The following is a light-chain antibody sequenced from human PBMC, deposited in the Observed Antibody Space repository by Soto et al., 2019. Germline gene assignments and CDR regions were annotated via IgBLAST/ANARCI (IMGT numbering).Light chain of an antibody. Sequence: QSVLTQPASVSGSPGQSITISCTGTSSDVGRYNHVSWYQHHPGKAPKLIISEVSNRPSGVSNRFSGSKSGYTASLTISGLQAEDEADYYCNSHPSGDFRVFGTGTKVTV. J-gene: IGLJ1*01. V-gene: IGLV2-14*01. CDR2: EVS. CDR1: SSDVGRYNH. CDR3: NSHPSGDFRV.